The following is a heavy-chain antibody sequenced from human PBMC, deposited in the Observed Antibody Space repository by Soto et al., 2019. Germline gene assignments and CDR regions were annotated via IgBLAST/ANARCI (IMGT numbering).Heavy chain of an antibody. CDR3: ARDGQRLATYAFDI. CDR1: GFIFTNHA. V-gene: IGHV3-33*01. Sequence: QVQLVESGGGVVQPGRSLRLSCAASGFIFTNHAMHWVRQAPGKGLEWVAQIWYDGSVKNYADSMKGRFTVSRDSPKNTLFLQMNSLRVEDTAVYYCARDGQRLATYAFDIWGQGTLVTVSS. D-gene: IGHD6-25*01. J-gene: IGHJ3*02. CDR2: IWYDGSVK.